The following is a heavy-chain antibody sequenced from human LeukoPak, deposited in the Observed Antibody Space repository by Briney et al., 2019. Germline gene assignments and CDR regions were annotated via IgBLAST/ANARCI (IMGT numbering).Heavy chain of an antibody. CDR2: IWYDGSNK. Sequence: PGGSLRLSCAASGFTFSSYSMNWVRQAPGKGLEWVTVIWYDGSNKYYADSVRGRFTISRDNSKNTLYLQMNSLRAEDTAVYYCARNRFNLFSYYFEYWGQGTLVTVPS. J-gene: IGHJ4*02. D-gene: IGHD3-3*01. CDR1: GFTFSSYS. V-gene: IGHV3-33*08. CDR3: ARNRFNLFSYYFEY.